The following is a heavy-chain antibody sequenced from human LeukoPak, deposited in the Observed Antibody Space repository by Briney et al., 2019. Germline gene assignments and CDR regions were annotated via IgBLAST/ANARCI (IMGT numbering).Heavy chain of an antibody. Sequence: GESLRISCKGSGYNFNNYWISWVRQMPGKGLEWMGRIDPSDSYTNYSPSFQGHVTISADKSVTTVYLQWSSLKASDTAMYYCGRQDIAAAGLALDYWGQGTLVTVSS. V-gene: IGHV5-10-1*01. CDR3: GRQDIAAAGLALDY. D-gene: IGHD6-13*01. CDR1: GYNFNNYW. J-gene: IGHJ4*02. CDR2: IDPSDSYT.